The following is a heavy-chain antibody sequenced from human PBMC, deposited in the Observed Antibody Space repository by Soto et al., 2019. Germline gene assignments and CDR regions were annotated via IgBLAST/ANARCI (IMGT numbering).Heavy chain of an antibody. V-gene: IGHV4-59*08. J-gene: IGHJ5*02. Sequence: SETLSLTCTVSGGSISGYYWNWIRHPPGKGLEWIAYIHYSGNTNYNPSVRSRVTISVDTSKNQFSLNLTSVTAADTAVYYCARRSSSPGHYWFDPWGQGTLVTVSS. CDR3: ARRSSSPGHYWFDP. CDR2: IHYSGNT. D-gene: IGHD6-6*01. CDR1: GGSISGYY.